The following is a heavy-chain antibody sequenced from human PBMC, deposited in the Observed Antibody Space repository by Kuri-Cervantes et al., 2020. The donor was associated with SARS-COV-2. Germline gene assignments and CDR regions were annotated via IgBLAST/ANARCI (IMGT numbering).Heavy chain of an antibody. CDR2: INHSGST. Sequence: SETLSLTCTVSGGSISGYYWSWIRQPPGKGLEWIGEINHSGSTNYNPSLKSRVTISVDTSKNQFSLKLSSVTAADTAVYYCARAWGYWGQGTLVTVSS. CDR3: ARAWGY. V-gene: IGHV4-34*01. J-gene: IGHJ4*02. CDR1: GGSISGYY. D-gene: IGHD3-16*01.